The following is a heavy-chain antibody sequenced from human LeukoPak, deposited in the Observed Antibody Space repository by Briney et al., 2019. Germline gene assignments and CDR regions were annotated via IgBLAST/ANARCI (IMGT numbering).Heavy chain of an antibody. Sequence: PSGTLSLTCAVSGGSISSGNWWSWVRQPPGKGLEWIGEIYHSGSTNYNPSLKSRVTISVDKSKDQFSLKLSSVTAADTAVYYCARVGAVAGNPYYFDYWGQGTLVTVSS. CDR3: ARVGAVAGNPYYFDY. V-gene: IGHV4-4*02. D-gene: IGHD6-19*01. CDR2: IYHSGST. CDR1: GGSISSGNW. J-gene: IGHJ4*02.